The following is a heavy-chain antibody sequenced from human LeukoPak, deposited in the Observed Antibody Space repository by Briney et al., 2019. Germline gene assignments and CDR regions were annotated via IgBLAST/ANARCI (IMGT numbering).Heavy chain of an antibody. J-gene: IGHJ4*02. D-gene: IGHD1-14*01. CDR1: GFTFTNYM. V-gene: IGHV3-30*04. Sequence: KAGGSLRLSCAASGFTFTNYMMHWDRQAPGKGMEWVAAILEDGRIQHYADSVQGRFTISRDNSKYTLFLQMNRLRTDDTAVYFCARVQGGGFRTADYWGQGTLVTVSS. CDR2: ILEDGRIQ. CDR3: ARVQGGGFRTADY.